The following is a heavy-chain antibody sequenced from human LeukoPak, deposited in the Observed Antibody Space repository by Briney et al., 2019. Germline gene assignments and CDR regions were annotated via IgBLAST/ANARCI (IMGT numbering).Heavy chain of an antibody. CDR2: IRNDGSNE. D-gene: IGHD3-22*01. V-gene: IGHV3-30*02. J-gene: IGHJ4*02. CDR3: AKTEYSSASPIDY. Sequence: GGSLRLSCTASRFTLRSYGMHWVRQAPGKGLEWVAFIRNDGSNENYADSVKGRFTISRDNSKNTLSLQMNSLRGEDTAVYHCAKTEYSSASPIDYWGQGVLVIVSS. CDR1: RFTLRSYG.